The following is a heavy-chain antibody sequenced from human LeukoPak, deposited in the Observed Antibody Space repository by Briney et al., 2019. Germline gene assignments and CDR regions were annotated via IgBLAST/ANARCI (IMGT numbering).Heavy chain of an antibody. CDR2: INSDGSST. D-gene: IGHD3-10*02. J-gene: IGHJ2*01. CDR3: AGSLFSNWYFDL. V-gene: IGHV3-74*01. CDR1: GFTFSSYS. Sequence: GGSLRLSCATSGFTFSSYSMYWARQAPGKGLVWVSRINSDGSSTSYADSVKGRFTISRDNAKNTLYVQMNSLRAEDTAVYYCAGSLFSNWYFDLWGRGTQVTVSS.